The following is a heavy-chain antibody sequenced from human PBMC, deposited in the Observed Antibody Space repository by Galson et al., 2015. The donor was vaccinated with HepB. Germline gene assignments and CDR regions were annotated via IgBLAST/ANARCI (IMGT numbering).Heavy chain of an antibody. J-gene: IGHJ5*02. V-gene: IGHV1-18*01. Sequence: SVKVSCKASGYTFTSYGISWVRQAPGQGLEWMGWISAYNGNTNYAQKLQGRVTMTTDTSTSTAYMELRSLRSDDTAVYYCARVPKQLWLLIWFDPWAREPWSPSPQ. CDR2: ISAYNGNT. D-gene: IGHD5-18*01. CDR3: ARVPKQLWLLIWFDP. CDR1: GYTFTSYG.